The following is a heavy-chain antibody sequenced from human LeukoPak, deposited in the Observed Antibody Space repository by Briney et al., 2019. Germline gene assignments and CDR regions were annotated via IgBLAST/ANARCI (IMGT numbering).Heavy chain of an antibody. CDR3: ASRYSSGWPEDSFDY. J-gene: IGHJ4*02. CDR1: GGSFSGYY. Sequence: SETLSLTCAVYGGSFSGYYWSWIRQPPGKGLEWIGEINHSGSTNYNPSLKSRVTISVDTSKNQFSLKLSSMTAADTAVYYCASRYSSGWPEDSFDYWGQGTLVTVSS. D-gene: IGHD6-19*01. CDR2: INHSGST. V-gene: IGHV4-34*01.